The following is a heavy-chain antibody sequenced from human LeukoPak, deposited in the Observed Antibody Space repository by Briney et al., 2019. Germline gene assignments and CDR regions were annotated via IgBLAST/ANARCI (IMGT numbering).Heavy chain of an antibody. V-gene: IGHV1-69*06. J-gene: IGHJ4*02. CDR2: IMPMFGKA. D-gene: IGHD6-13*01. CDR3: ARQYSSSWAYYFDY. Sequence: GASVKVSCKASGGTFSSYDISWVRQAPGQGLEWMGGIMPMFGKANYAQKFQGRVTTTADKATSTAYMELSRLRSDDTAVYYCARQYSSSWAYYFDYWGQGTLVTVSS. CDR1: GGTFSSYD.